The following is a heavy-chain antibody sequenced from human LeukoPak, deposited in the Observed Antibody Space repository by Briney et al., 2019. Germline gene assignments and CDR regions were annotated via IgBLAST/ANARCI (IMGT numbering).Heavy chain of an antibody. CDR3: ATEATMVRGAQPHYYYYYGMDV. CDR2: FDPEDGET. CDR1: GYTLTELS. V-gene: IGHV1-24*01. Sequence: ASVKVSCKVSGYTLTELSMHWVRQAPGKGLEWMGGFDPEDGETIYAQKFQGRVTMTEDTSTDTAYMELSSLRSEDTAVYYCATEATMVRGAQPHYYYYYGMDVWGQGTVVTVSS. J-gene: IGHJ6*02. D-gene: IGHD3-10*01.